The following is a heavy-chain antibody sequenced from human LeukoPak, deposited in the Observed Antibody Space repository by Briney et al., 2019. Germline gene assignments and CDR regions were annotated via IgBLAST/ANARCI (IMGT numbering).Heavy chain of an antibody. Sequence: SETLSLTCTVSGGSISSGGYYWSWIRQHPGKGPEWTGYIYYSGSTYYNPSLKSRVTISVDTSKNQFSLKLSSVTAADTAVYYCARSQRGYSYGLDYWGQGTLVTVSS. V-gene: IGHV4-31*03. J-gene: IGHJ4*02. CDR3: ARSQRGYSYGLDY. CDR1: GGSISSGGYY. D-gene: IGHD5-18*01. CDR2: IYYSGST.